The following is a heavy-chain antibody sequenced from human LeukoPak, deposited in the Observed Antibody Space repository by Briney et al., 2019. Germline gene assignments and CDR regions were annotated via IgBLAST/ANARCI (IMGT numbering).Heavy chain of an antibody. CDR2: IYYRGST. CDR1: GGSITSYY. V-gene: IGHV4-59*01. CDR3: VRDWTSGFHSLDY. Sequence: PSETLSLTCTVSGGSITSYYWSWIRQPPGKGLEWIGYIYYRGSTNHNPSLTSRVTTSVDTSKNQFSLKLSSVTAADTAVYYCVRDWTSGFHSLDYWGQGTLVTVSS. D-gene: IGHD3-22*01. J-gene: IGHJ4*02.